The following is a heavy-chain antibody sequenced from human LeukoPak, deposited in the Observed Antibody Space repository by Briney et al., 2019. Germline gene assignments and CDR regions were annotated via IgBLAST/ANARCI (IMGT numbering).Heavy chain of an antibody. CDR1: DGSISGHY. J-gene: IGHJ3*02. CDR3: ARLLDNDSSGHPDTFDM. D-gene: IGHD3-22*01. CDR2: IFYTGRT. V-gene: IGHV4-59*11. Sequence: SETLSLTCTVSDGSISGHYWSWIRQPPGKGLEWIGYIFYTGRTRYNPSLQSRVTISLDTSKSHFSLKLTSVTAAGTAAYYCARLLDNDSSGHPDTFDMWGQGTMVTVS.